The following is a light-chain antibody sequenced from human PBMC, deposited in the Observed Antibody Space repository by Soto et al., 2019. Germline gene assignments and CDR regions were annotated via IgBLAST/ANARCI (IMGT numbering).Light chain of an antibody. CDR1: QNINNY. CDR2: DAS. Sequence: DIQMTQSPYSMSSSVVDIVTITCQASQNINNYLNWYQQKPGRAPKLLIYDASNLEAGVPSRFRGSGSGTDFTFTISRLQPEDIATYYCQQYENLPTFGQGTRLEIK. CDR3: QQYENLPT. J-gene: IGKJ5*01. V-gene: IGKV1-33*01.